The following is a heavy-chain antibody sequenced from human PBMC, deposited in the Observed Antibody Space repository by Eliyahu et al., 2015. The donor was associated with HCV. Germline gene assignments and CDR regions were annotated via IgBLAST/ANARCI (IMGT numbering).Heavy chain of an antibody. Sequence: QVQLQESGPGLVKPSETLSLTCTVSGXPISSYSWSWIRQPPGKGLEWIGYIYSSGSTNYNPSLKSRVTISVDTSKNQFSLKLSSVTAADTAVYYCARDAYCSGGSCFDWFFDLWGRGTLVTVSS. CDR2: IYSSGST. V-gene: IGHV4-59*01. D-gene: IGHD2-15*01. CDR3: ARDAYCSGGSCFDWFFDL. CDR1: GXPISSYS. J-gene: IGHJ2*01.